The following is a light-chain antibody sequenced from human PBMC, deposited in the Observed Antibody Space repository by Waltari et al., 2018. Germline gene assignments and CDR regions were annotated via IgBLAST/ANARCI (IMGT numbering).Light chain of an antibody. V-gene: IGLV2-14*03. Sequence: QSALSQPASVSGSPGQSITISCPGTSSDVGGFHHVSWYQQLPGKVPKLIIFDVTSRPSGVSSRFSGYKSDNTASLTISGLQADDEAEYFCGSYVSSSTFVFGSGTKVTVL. CDR3: GSYVSSSTFV. J-gene: IGLJ1*01. CDR1: SSDVGGFHH. CDR2: DVT.